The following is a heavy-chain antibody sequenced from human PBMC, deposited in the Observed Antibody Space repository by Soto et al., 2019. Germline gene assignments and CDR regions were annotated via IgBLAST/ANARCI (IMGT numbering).Heavy chain of an antibody. CDR2: IYYSGST. CDR1: GGSISSYY. D-gene: IGHD4-17*01. Sequence: SETLSLTCTVSGGSISSYYWSWIRQPPGKGLEWIGYIYYSGSTNYNPSLKSRVTISVDTSKNQFSLKLSSVTAADTAVYYCARGITTVVIDYWGQGTLVTVSS. V-gene: IGHV4-59*12. CDR3: ARGITTVVIDY. J-gene: IGHJ4*02.